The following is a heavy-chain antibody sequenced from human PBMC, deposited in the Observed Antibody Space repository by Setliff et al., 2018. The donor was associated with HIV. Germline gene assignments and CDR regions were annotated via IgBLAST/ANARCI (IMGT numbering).Heavy chain of an antibody. D-gene: IGHD2-21*01. Sequence: SETLSLTCTVSGVSITSHYWGWIRQPPGKGLEWIGSIYYSGSTYYNPSLKSRVTISVDTSKNQFSLKLTSVTAADTAVYYCARSYCGGGLCFRGLDLWGQGTTVTVSS. CDR3: ARSYCGGGLCFRGLDL. V-gene: IGHV4-39*07. CDR2: IYYSGST. CDR1: GVSITSHY. J-gene: IGHJ6*02.